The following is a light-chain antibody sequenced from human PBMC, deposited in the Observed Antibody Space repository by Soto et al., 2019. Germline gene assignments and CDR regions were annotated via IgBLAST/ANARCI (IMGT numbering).Light chain of an antibody. V-gene: IGKV3-20*01. CDR1: QSVTNSF. CDR2: GAS. Sequence: EIVLAQSPGTLSLSPGERATLSCRASQSVTNSFLAWYQQKPGQAPRLLIYGASRRATGIPDRFTGSGSGTDFTLTISRLEPEDFAVYYCQHYGTSPFTFGPGTKVEIK. CDR3: QHYGTSPFT. J-gene: IGKJ3*01.